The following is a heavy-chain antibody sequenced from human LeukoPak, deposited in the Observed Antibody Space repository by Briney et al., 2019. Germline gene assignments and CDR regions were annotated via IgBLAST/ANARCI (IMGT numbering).Heavy chain of an antibody. CDR1: GFTFSSYW. D-gene: IGHD2-2*01. J-gene: IGHJ4*02. V-gene: IGHV3-48*04. Sequence: PGGSLRLSCAASGFTFSSYWMSWVRQAPGKGLEWVSYISSSGSTIYYADSVKGRFTISRDNAKNSLYLQMNSLRAEDTAVYYCARDSGSTSQLDYWGQGTLVTVSS. CDR2: ISSSGSTI. CDR3: ARDSGSTSQLDY.